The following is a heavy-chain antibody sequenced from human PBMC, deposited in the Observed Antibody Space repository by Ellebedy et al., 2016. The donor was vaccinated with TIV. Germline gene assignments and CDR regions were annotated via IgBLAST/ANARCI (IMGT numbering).Heavy chain of an antibody. J-gene: IGHJ4*02. CDR3: TAYDSDD. CDR2: IYYSGGA. V-gene: IGHV4-39*01. D-gene: IGHD5-12*01. CDR1: GGSMSGTSYY. Sequence: SETLSLXXSVSGGSMSGTSYYWGWIRQPPGKGLEWIGSIYYSGGAYNNPSLENRVTLSVDTSENQFSLNLTSVTAADTAVYYCTAYDSDDWGQGTLVTVSS.